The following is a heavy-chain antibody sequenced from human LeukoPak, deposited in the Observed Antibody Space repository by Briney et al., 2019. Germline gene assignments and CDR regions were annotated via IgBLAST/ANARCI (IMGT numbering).Heavy chain of an antibody. CDR2: IYTSGST. D-gene: IGHD1-26*01. CDR1: VGSIISGSYY. CDR3: ARDRKSGSYGFDY. J-gene: IGHJ4*02. Sequence: SQTLSLTRTVSVGSIISGSYYWSWIRQPAGKGLEWIGRIYTSGSTNYNPSLKSRVTISVDTSKNQFSLKLSSVTAADTAVYYCARDRKSGSYGFDYWGQGTLVTVSS. V-gene: IGHV4-61*02.